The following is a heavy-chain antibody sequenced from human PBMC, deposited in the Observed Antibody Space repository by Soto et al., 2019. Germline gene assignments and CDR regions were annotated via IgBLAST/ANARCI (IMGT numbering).Heavy chain of an antibody. J-gene: IGHJ4*02. Sequence: SETPSLTCAIYGGSFSGYYWSWLRQPPGKGLEWIGEINHSGSTNYNPSLKSRVTISADTSKNQFSLKLSSVTAADTAVYYCARGYGRNLDYWGQGTLVTVSS. CDR3: ARGYGRNLDY. V-gene: IGHV4-34*01. D-gene: IGHD3-10*01. CDR1: GGSFSGYY. CDR2: INHSGST.